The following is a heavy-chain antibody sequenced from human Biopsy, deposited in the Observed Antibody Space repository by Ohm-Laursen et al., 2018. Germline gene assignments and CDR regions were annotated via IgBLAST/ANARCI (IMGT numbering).Heavy chain of an antibody. D-gene: IGHD3-9*01. CDR1: GFSLSDPRVG. CDR2: IDSNDET. Sequence: TQTLTLTCTVSGFSLSDPRVGVSWIHQPPGKVLEWLGHIDSNDETSYSTSLKSRLTISKDTSKSQAILTMTNMDPVDTATYYCALYYDLLTKYYYFDYWGQGTLVTVSS. CDR3: ALYYDLLTKYYYFDY. V-gene: IGHV2-26*01. J-gene: IGHJ4*02.